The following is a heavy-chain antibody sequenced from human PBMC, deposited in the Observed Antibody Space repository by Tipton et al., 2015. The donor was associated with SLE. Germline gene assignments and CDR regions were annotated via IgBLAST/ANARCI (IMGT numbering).Heavy chain of an antibody. CDR1: GGSISSYY. J-gene: IGHJ3*02. CDR2: IYYSGSTSYSGST. CDR3: ARVGVLGFHPYAIDI. Sequence: TLSLTCTVSGGSISSYYWSWIRQPPGKGLEWIGYIYYSGSTSYSGSTNYNPSRKSRVTISLDTSKSQFSLKLSTVTAADTAVSYCARVGVLGFHPYAIDIGGQGTMVTFSS. V-gene: IGHV4-59*01. D-gene: IGHD3-16*01.